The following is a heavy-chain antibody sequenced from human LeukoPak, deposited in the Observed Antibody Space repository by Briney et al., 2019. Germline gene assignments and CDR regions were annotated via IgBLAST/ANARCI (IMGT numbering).Heavy chain of an antibody. Sequence: GALRLSCAASGFTFSSYAMHWVRQAPGKGLEWVAVISYDGSNKYYADSVKGRFTISRDNSKNTLYLQMNSLRAEDTAVYYCAGGELGMDVWGQGTTVTVSS. CDR1: GFTFSSYA. J-gene: IGHJ6*02. CDR3: AGGELGMDV. CDR2: ISYDGSNK. D-gene: IGHD1-7*01. V-gene: IGHV3-30-3*01.